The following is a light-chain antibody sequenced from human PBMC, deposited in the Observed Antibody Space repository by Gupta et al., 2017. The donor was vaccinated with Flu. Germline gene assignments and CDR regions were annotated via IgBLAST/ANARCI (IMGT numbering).Light chain of an antibody. Sequence: WYQQKPGKVPKLLIYAASTLQSGVPSRFIGIGSGTDFTLTISSLHPEDVAPYYCQKYNNAPNTFGQATKLAIK. J-gene: IGKJ2*01. CDR3: QKYNNAPNT. CDR2: AAS. V-gene: IGKV1-27*01.